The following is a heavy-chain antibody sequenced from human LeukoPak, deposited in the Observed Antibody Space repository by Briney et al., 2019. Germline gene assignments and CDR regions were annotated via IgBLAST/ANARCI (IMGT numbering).Heavy chain of an antibody. CDR2: ISGSGVST. Sequence: PGGSLRLSCAASGFTFSSYAMSWVRQAPGKGLEWVSTISGSGVSTYYADSVKGRFTISRDNSKNTLYLQMNSLRAEDTAVYYCAKDLRILVTRPDNWGQGTLVTVSS. D-gene: IGHD3-3*01. CDR1: GFTFSSYA. J-gene: IGHJ4*02. CDR3: AKDLRILVTRPDN. V-gene: IGHV3-23*01.